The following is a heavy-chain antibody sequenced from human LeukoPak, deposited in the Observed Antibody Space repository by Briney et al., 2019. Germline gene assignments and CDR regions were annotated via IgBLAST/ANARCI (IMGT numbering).Heavy chain of an antibody. J-gene: IGHJ6*03. V-gene: IGHV3-43D*03. Sequence: PGGSLRLSCAASGFTFDDYAMHWVRQAPGKGLEWVSLISWDGGSTYYADSVKGRFTISRDNSKNSLYLQMNSLRAEDTALYYCAKDGGAGSSGWEPTRYYYYMDVWGKGTTVTVSS. CDR2: ISWDGGST. D-gene: IGHD6-19*01. CDR1: GFTFDDYA. CDR3: AKDGGAGSSGWEPTRYYYYMDV.